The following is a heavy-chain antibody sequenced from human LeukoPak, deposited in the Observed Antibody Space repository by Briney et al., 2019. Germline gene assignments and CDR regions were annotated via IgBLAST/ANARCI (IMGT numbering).Heavy chain of an antibody. CDR1: GGSFSGYY. CDR2: INHSGST. Sequence: KPSETLSPTCAVYGGSFSGYYWSWIRQPPGKGLEWIGEINHSGSTNYNPSLKSRVTISVDTSKNQFSLKLSSVTAADTAVYYCARRGGSSGYYSPFDYWGQGTLVTVSS. D-gene: IGHD3-22*01. J-gene: IGHJ4*02. V-gene: IGHV4-34*01. CDR3: ARRGGSSGYYSPFDY.